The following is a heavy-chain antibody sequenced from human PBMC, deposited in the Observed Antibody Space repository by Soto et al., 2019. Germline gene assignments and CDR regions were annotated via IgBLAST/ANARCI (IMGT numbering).Heavy chain of an antibody. CDR3: ARDLHDYGDWYFGL. V-gene: IGHV4-30-2*01. CDR1: GGSISSGNDS. J-gene: IGHJ2*01. CDR2: IFHSGSP. D-gene: IGHD4-17*01. Sequence: QLRLQESGSGLVKPSQTLSLTCAVSGGSISSGNDSWSWIRQPPGKGLEWIGYIFHSGSPYYNPSLKSRVTISVDRSKNQFSLRLSSVTAADTAVYYCARDLHDYGDWYFGLWGRGTLVTVSS.